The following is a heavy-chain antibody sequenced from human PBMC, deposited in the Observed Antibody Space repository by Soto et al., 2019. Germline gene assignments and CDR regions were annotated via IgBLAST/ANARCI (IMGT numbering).Heavy chain of an antibody. J-gene: IGHJ5*02. V-gene: IGHV4-4*02. CDR3: ARGRGRYSSGWSWFDP. D-gene: IGHD6-19*01. CDR1: VGTIRSPDW. Sequence: PSETLSLTCGVSVGTIRSPDWWTWVRRPPGKGLEWIGEIFQSGSTNYTPSLESRVTISVDKSKNQFSLTLTSVTAADTAVYFCARGRGRYSSGWSWFDPWGQGILVTVSS. CDR2: IFQSGST.